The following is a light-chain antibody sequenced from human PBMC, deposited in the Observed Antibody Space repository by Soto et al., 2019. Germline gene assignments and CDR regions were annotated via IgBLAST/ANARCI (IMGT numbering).Light chain of an antibody. Sequence: QSVLTQPPSASGTPGQRVTISCSGSSSNIAVNTVNWYQHLPGTAPKLLIYSNNQRPPGVTDRFSGSKSGTSASLAISGLQSEDEADYYCAAWDDIGPRYVFGTGTKLTVL. CDR3: AAWDDIGPRYV. CDR2: SNN. V-gene: IGLV1-44*01. J-gene: IGLJ1*01. CDR1: SSNIAVNT.